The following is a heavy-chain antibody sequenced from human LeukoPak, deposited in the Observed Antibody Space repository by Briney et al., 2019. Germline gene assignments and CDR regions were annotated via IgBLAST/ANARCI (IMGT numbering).Heavy chain of an antibody. CDR2: INHSGST. V-gene: IGHV4-34*01. CDR3: ARGPLRLRYSSSCHFDY. J-gene: IGHJ4*02. Sequence: KTSETLSLTCAVYGGSFSGYYWSWIRQPPGKGLEWLGEINHSGSTNYNPSLKSRVTISVDTSKNQFSLKLSSVTAADTAVYYCARGPLRLRYSSSCHFDYWGQGTLVTVSS. D-gene: IGHD6-13*01. CDR1: GGSFSGYY.